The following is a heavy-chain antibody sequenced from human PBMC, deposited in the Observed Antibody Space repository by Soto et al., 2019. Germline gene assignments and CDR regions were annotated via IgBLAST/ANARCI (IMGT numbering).Heavy chain of an antibody. V-gene: IGHV4-31*03. Sequence: SETLSLTCTVSGGSISSGGYYWSWIRQHPGKGLEWIGYIYYSGSTYYNPSLKSRVTISVDTSKNQFSLKLSSVTAADTAVYYCARDRNIVANPELYYYYRMDVWGQGTTVTVSS. J-gene: IGHJ6*02. CDR2: IYYSGST. CDR1: GGSISSGGYY. D-gene: IGHD5-12*01. CDR3: ARDRNIVANPELYYYYRMDV.